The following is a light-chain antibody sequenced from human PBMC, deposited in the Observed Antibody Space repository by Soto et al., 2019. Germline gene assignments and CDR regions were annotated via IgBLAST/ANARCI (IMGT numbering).Light chain of an antibody. J-gene: IGKJ2*01. V-gene: IGKV3-20*01. CDR1: ESVSSRY. CDR3: QQYGSSPPYA. Sequence: EIVLTQSPGTLSLSPGERATLSCRASESVSSRYLAWYRQKPGQAPRLLIYGASSRATSIPDRFSGSGSGTDFTLTISRLEPEDFAVYYCQQYGSSPPYAFGQGTKLEIK. CDR2: GAS.